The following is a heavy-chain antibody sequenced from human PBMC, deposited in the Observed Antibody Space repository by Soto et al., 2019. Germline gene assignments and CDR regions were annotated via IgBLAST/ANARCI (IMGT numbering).Heavy chain of an antibody. D-gene: IGHD3-22*01. CDR2: IYYSGST. CDR1: GGSISSGDYY. J-gene: IGHJ4*02. Sequence: QVQLQESGPGLVKPSQTLSLTCTVSGGSISSGDYYWSWIRQPPGKGLEWIGYIYYSGSTYYNPPLTSRVTISVDTSKHQFSLKLSSVTAADTAVYYCARGPLRCYDSSGYCVDYWGQGTLVTVSS. CDR3: ARGPLRCYDSSGYCVDY. V-gene: IGHV4-30-4*01.